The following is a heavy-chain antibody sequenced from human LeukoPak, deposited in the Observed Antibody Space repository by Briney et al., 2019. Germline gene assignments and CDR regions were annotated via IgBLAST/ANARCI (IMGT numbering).Heavy chain of an antibody. J-gene: IGHJ4*02. CDR3: ASITYDILTGPYYFDY. V-gene: IGHV4-34*01. CDR1: GGSFSGYY. Sequence: ETLSLTCAVYGGSFSGYYWSWIRQPPGKGLEWIGEINHSGSTNYNPSLKSRVTISVDTSKNQFSLKLSSVTAADTAVYYCASITYDILTGPYYFDYWGQGTLVTVSS. CDR2: INHSGST. D-gene: IGHD3-9*01.